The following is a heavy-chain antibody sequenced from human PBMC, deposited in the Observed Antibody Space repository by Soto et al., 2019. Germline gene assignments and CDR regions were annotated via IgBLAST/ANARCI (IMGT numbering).Heavy chain of an antibody. Sequence: EVQLVESGGGLVQPGGSLRLSCAASGFTFSSYWMHWVRQAPGKGLVWVSRINSDGSSTSYADSVKGRFTISRDNAKNTLYLQMNSLRAEDTAVYYCASFLDWNYVGGSSRAFDIWGQGTMVTVSS. CDR3: ASFLDWNYVGGSSRAFDI. CDR1: GFTFSSYW. J-gene: IGHJ3*02. D-gene: IGHD1-7*01. V-gene: IGHV3-74*01. CDR2: INSDGSST.